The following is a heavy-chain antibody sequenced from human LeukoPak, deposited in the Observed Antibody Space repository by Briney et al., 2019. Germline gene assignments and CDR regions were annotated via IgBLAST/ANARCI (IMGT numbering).Heavy chain of an antibody. D-gene: IGHD5-18*01. CDR1: GFSFSNFG. V-gene: IGHV3-21*01. CDR3: ARALGYSYGYAVDY. J-gene: IGHJ4*02. Sequence: GGSLRLSCAASGFSFSNFGMNWVRQAPGKGLEWVSSISSSSTSIFYADSVKGRFTTSRDNAKNSLYLQMNSLRAEDTAVYYCARALGYSYGYAVDYWGQGTLVTVSS. CDR2: ISSSSTSI.